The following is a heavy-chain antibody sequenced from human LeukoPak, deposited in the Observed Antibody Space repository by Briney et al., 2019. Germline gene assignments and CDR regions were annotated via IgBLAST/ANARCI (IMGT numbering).Heavy chain of an antibody. CDR2: GYGGNTS. J-gene: IGHJ4*02. CDR1: GFTVSTNY. D-gene: IGHD6-13*01. CDR3: ARAYGSNSNDY. V-gene: IGHV3-66*02. Sequence: PGGSLRLSCAASGFTVSTNYMSWVRQAPGKGLEWVSVGYGGNTSYYADSVKGRFTISRDTSKNTVHLQMNSLRTEDTAVYYCARAYGSNSNDYWGQGTLVTVSS.